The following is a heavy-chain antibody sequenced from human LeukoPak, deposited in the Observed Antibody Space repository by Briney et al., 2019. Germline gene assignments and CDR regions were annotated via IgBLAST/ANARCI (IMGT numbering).Heavy chain of an antibody. Sequence: GGSLRLSCAASGFTFSSYGMNWVRQAPGKGLEWVSSITGSGGSTYNADSVKGRFTISRDNSRNTLYLQMSSLRAEDTAVYYCARRNAMDVWGQGTTVIVFS. CDR1: GFTFSSYG. J-gene: IGHJ6*02. V-gene: IGHV3-23*01. CDR3: ARRNAMDV. CDR2: ITGSGGST.